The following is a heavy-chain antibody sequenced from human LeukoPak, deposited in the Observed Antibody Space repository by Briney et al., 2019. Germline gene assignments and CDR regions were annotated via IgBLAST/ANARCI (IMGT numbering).Heavy chain of an antibody. J-gene: IGHJ3*02. V-gene: IGHV4-59*08. Sequence: PSETLSLTCTVSGGSISSYSWSWIRQPPGKGLEWIGYIYYSGSTNYNPSLKSRVTISVDTSKNQFSLKLSSVTAADTAVYYCARGGISGSVGAFDIWGQGTMVTVSS. CDR3: ARGGISGSVGAFDI. CDR1: GGSISSYS. CDR2: IYYSGST. D-gene: IGHD3-3*02.